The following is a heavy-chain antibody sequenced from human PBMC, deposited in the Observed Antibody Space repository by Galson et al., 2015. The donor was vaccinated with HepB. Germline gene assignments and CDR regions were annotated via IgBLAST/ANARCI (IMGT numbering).Heavy chain of an antibody. D-gene: IGHD3-16*01. CDR3: VREDRGDY. J-gene: IGHJ4*02. CDR2: ISKSGSYI. Sequence: SLRLSCAASGFTFNIYDMSWVRQAPGKGPEWLSSISKSGSYIYYADSVKGRFTISRDNAKNSLYLQMSSLRVEDTAVYYCVREDRGDYWGQGTLVTVSS. V-gene: IGHV3-21*01. CDR1: GFTFNIYD.